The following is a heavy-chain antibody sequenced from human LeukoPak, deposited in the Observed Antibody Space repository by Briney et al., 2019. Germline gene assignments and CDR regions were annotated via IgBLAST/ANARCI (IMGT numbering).Heavy chain of an antibody. CDR3: ARAGYGDYLLTN. CDR1: GFTFSSYA. J-gene: IGHJ4*02. Sequence: GGSLRLSCAASGFTFSSYAMSWVRQAPGKGLEWVSSISSSSSYIYYADSVKGRFTISRDNAKNSLYLQMNSLRAEDTAVYYCARAGYGDYLLTNWGQGTLVTVSS. V-gene: IGHV3-21*01. D-gene: IGHD4-17*01. CDR2: ISSSSSYI.